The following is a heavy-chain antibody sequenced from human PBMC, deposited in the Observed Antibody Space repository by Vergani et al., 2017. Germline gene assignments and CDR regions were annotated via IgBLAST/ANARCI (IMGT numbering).Heavy chain of an antibody. Sequence: QVQLVESGGGVVQPGRSLRLSCAASGFTFSSYGMHWVRQAPGKGLEWVAVISYDGSNKYYADSVKGRFTISRDNSKNTLYLQMNSLRAEDTAVYYCAKDRYQLLYYYYMDVWGKGP. CDR3: AKDRYQLLYYYYMDV. CDR1: GFTFSSYG. J-gene: IGHJ6*03. V-gene: IGHV3-30*18. CDR2: ISYDGSNK. D-gene: IGHD2-2*01.